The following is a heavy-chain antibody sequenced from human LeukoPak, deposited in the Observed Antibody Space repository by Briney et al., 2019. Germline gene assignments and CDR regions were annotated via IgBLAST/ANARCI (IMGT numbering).Heavy chain of an antibody. D-gene: IGHD5-24*01. V-gene: IGHV4-59*08. CDR2: IYYSGTT. Sequence: SETLSLTCTVSGGSINSYYWNWIRQPPGKGLEWIGYIYYSGTTNYNPSLKSRVIISVDTSKNQFSLKLSSVTAADTAVCYCARHDGSTWDAFDIWGQGTMVTVSS. J-gene: IGHJ3*02. CDR1: GGSINSYY. CDR3: ARHDGSTWDAFDI.